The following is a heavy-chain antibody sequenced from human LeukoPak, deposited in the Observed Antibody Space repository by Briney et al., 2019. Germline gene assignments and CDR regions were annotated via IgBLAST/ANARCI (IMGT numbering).Heavy chain of an antibody. CDR3: ARTNYDFWSGYSFDY. D-gene: IGHD3-3*01. J-gene: IGHJ4*02. Sequence: ASVKVSCKASGYTFSSYYMHWVRQAPGQGLEWMGIINPSGGSTSYAQKFQGRVTMTRDTSTSTVYMELSSLRSEDTAVYYCARTNYDFWSGYSFDYWGQGTLVTVSS. CDR2: INPSGGST. CDR1: GYTFSSYY. V-gene: IGHV1-46*01.